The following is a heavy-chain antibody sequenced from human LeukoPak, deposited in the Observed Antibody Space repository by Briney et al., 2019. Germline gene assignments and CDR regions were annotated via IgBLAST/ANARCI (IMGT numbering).Heavy chain of an antibody. J-gene: IGHJ6*02. D-gene: IGHD2-15*01. CDR3: ARDIVVVNYYYGMDV. V-gene: IGHV4-30-4*01. Sequence: PSETLSLTCTVSGGSISSGDYYWSWIRQPPGKGLEWIGYIYYSGSTYYNPSLKSRVTISVDTSKNQFSLKLSSVTAADTAVYYCARDIVVVNYYYGMDVWGQGTTVTVSS. CDR1: GGSISSGDYY. CDR2: IYYSGST.